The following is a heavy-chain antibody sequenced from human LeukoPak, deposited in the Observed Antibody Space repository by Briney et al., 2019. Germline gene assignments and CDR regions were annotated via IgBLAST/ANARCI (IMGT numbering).Heavy chain of an antibody. CDR1: GCTFTSYD. Sequence: ASVTVSCKASGCTFTSYDINWVRQATGQGLEWMGWMNPNSGNTGYAQKFQGRVTMTRNTSIGTAYMELSSLRSEDTAVYYCARSSSGDTIFGVVDAFDIWGQGTMVTVSS. CDR2: MNPNSGNT. V-gene: IGHV1-8*01. D-gene: IGHD3-3*01. J-gene: IGHJ3*02. CDR3: ARSSSGDTIFGVVDAFDI.